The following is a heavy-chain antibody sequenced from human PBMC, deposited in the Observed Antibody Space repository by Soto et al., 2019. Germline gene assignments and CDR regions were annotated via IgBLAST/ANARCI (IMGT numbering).Heavy chain of an antibody. CDR3: ARDRNPGVYSYYYYYGMDV. Sequence: SETPSLTCTVSGGSISSYYWSWIRQPPGKGLEWIGYIYYTGSTNYNPSLKSRVTISVDTSRNQFSLKLSSVTAADAAVYFCARDRNPGVYSYYYYYGMDVWGQGTTVTVS. CDR1: GGSISSYY. CDR2: IYYTGST. J-gene: IGHJ6*02. V-gene: IGHV4-59*01. D-gene: IGHD4-4*01.